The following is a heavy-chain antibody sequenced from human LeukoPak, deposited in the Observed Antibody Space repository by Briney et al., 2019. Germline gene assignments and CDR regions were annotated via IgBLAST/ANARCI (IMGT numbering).Heavy chain of an antibody. D-gene: IGHD2-2*02. V-gene: IGHV3-23*01. CDR2: IRGSGGST. J-gene: IGHJ6*03. CDR3: AKGVPSYCSSTSCYIYYYYMDV. CDR1: GFSFSSYA. Sequence: GGSLRLSCAASGFSFSSYAMSWVRQAPGEGLEWVSAIRGSGGSTYYADSVKGRFTISRNNSKNTLYLQMNSLRAEDTAVYYCAKGVPSYCSSTSCYIYYYYMDVWGKGTTVTVSS.